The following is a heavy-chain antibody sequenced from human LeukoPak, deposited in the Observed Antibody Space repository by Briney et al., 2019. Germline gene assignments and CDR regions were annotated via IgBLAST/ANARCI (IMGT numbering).Heavy chain of an antibody. J-gene: IGHJ4*02. D-gene: IGHD6-19*01. CDR3: AKDRVGSGWSRAVDY. CDR1: GFTFSSYA. V-gene: IGHV3-23*01. CDR2: ISGSGGST. Sequence: AGGSLRLSCAASGFTFSSYAMSWVRQAPGKGLEWVSAISGSGGSTYYADSVRGRFTISRDNSKNTLYLQMNSLRAEDTAVYYCAKDRVGSGWSRAVDYWGQGTLVTVSS.